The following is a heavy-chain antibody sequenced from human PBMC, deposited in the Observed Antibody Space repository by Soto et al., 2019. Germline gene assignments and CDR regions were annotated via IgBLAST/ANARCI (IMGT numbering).Heavy chain of an antibody. CDR2: IYYSGST. CDR1: GGSISSYY. V-gene: IGHV4-59*08. J-gene: IGHJ4*02. D-gene: IGHD6-19*01. Sequence: TLSLTCTVSGGSISSYYWSWIRQPPGKGLEWIGYIYYSGSTNYNPSLKSRVTISVDTSKNQFSLKLSSVTAADTAIYYCARRTVNIRTFYSGLKTHCFDYWGQGAPVTVSS. CDR3: ARRTVNIRTFYSGLKTHCFDY.